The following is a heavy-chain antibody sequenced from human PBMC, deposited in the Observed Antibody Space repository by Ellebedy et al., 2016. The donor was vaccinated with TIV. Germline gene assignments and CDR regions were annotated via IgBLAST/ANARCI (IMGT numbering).Heavy chain of an antibody. CDR3: ATYTTRMDV. J-gene: IGHJ6*02. CDR2: IYYSGST. Sequence: SETLSLTXTVSGGSISSYYWSWIRQPPGKGLGWIGYIYYSGSTNYNPSLKSRVTISVDTSKNQFSLKLSSVTAADTAVYYCATYTTRMDVWGQGTTVTVSS. D-gene: IGHD3-16*01. V-gene: IGHV4-59*01. CDR1: GGSISSYY.